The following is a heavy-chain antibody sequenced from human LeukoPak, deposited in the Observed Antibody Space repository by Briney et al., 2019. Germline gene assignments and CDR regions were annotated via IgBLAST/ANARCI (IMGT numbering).Heavy chain of an antibody. Sequence: ASVKVSCKASGYTFTSYYMHWVRQAPGQGLEWMGIINPSGGSTSYAQKFQGRVTMTRDTSTSTVYMELSSLRSEDAAVYYCARPRLRQYYFEYWGQGTLVTVSS. J-gene: IGHJ4*02. V-gene: IGHV1-46*01. CDR2: INPSGGST. CDR3: ARPRLRQYYFEY. D-gene: IGHD4-11*01. CDR1: GYTFTSYY.